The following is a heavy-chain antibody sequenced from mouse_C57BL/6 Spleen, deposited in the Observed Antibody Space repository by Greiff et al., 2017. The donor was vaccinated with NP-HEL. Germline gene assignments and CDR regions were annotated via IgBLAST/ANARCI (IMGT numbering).Heavy chain of an antibody. V-gene: IGHV1-82*01. Sequence: VKLQQSGPELVKPGASVKISCKASGYAFSSSWMNWVKQRPGKGLEWIGWIYPGDGDTNYNGKFKGKATLTADKSSSTAYMQLSSLTSEDSAVYFCASPYYGSSYVSWYFDVWGTGTTVTVSS. D-gene: IGHD1-1*01. CDR2: IYPGDGDT. CDR3: ASPYYGSSYVSWYFDV. J-gene: IGHJ1*03. CDR1: GYAFSSSW.